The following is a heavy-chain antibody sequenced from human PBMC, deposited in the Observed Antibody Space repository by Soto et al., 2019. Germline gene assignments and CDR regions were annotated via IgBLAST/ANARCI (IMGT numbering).Heavy chain of an antibody. D-gene: IGHD5-18*01. CDR2: INPNSGGT. Sequence: ASVKVSCKASGYTFTGYYMHWVRQAPGQGLEWMGWINPNSGGTNYAQKFQGRVTMTRDTSISTAYMELSRLRSDDTAVYYCAPSRDTAMVIDYWGQGTLVTVPQ. V-gene: IGHV1-2*02. CDR3: APSRDTAMVIDY. J-gene: IGHJ4*02. CDR1: GYTFTGYY.